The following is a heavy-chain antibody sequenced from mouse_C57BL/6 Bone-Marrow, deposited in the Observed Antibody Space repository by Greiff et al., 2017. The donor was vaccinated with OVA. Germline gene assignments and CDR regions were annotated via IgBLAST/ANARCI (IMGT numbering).Heavy chain of an antibody. J-gene: IGHJ2*01. CDR2: IDHEDGET. CDR1: GFNIKDYY. CDR3: DRRGLTLDY. Sequence: EVQLVESGAGLVKPGASVKLSCTASGFNIKDYYMPWVKQGTEQGLEWVGRIDHEDGETKYAQNFKGKATITADTSANTAYLQLSSLTSEDSAVYYCDRRGLTLDYWGQGTTLTVSS. V-gene: IGHV14-2*01. D-gene: IGHD1-1*01.